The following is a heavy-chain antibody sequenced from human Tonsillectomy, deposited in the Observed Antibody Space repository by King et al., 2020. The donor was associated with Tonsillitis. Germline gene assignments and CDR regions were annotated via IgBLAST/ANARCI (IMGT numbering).Heavy chain of an antibody. CDR1: GGSISSSSYY. D-gene: IGHD6-6*01. CDR3: ARHPSLSIAARLDY. J-gene: IGHJ4*02. V-gene: IGHV4-39*01. CDR2: IYYSGST. Sequence: QLQESGPGLVKPSETLSLTCTVSGGSISSSSYYWGWIRQPPGKGLEWIGSIYYSGSTYYNPSLKSRVTISVDTSKNQFSLRLSSVTAADTAVYYWARHPSLSIAARLDYWGQGTLVTVSS.